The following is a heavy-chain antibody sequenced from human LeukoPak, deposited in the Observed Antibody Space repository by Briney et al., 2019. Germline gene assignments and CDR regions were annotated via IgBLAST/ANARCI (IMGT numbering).Heavy chain of an antibody. CDR2: IYYSGST. Sequence: SETLSLTCTVTGGSISSGHYYWGWIRQPPGKGLEWIGSIYYSGSTYYNPSLKSRVTISVDTSKNQFSLDLTSVTATDTAVYYCARLVRSCSTTSCSFDYWGQGTLVTVSS. CDR3: ARLVRSCSTTSCSFDY. D-gene: IGHD2-2*01. CDR1: GGSISSGHYY. V-gene: IGHV4-39*01. J-gene: IGHJ4*02.